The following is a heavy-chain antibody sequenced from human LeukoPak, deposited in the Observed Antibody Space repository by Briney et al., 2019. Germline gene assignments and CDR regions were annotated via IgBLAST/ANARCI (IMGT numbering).Heavy chain of an antibody. D-gene: IGHD2-15*01. CDR2: IYYSGST. J-gene: IGHJ4*02. V-gene: IGHV4-59*08. CDR1: AGSISSYY. CDR3: ARFCGGGSGVDY. Sequence: SETLSLTCTVSAGSISSYYWTWIRQPPGNGLEWSGYIYYSGSTNYNPSLKSRVTMSVDSSKNQFSIKLSTVTAADTAVYYCARFCGGGSGVDYWGQGTLVTVSS.